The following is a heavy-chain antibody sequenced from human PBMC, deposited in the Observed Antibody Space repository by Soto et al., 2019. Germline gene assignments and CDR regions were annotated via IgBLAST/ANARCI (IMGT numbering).Heavy chain of an antibody. CDR1: GDSISSGSYY. V-gene: IGHV4-39*01. CDR2: IFYSGTA. J-gene: IGHJ5*02. D-gene: IGHD2-15*01. CDR3: ARRQGCSSASNCYSFWFDP. Sequence: SETLSLTCTVSGDSISSGSYYWGWIRQPPGKGLEWIGSIFYSGTAYYNTSLRSRATISVDTSKNQFSLKLTSVTAADTAVYYCARRQGCSSASNCYSFWFDPWGQGILVTVSS.